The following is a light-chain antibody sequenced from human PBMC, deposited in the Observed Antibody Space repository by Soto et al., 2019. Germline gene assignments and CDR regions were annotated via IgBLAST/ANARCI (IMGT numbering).Light chain of an antibody. J-gene: IGKJ1*01. Sequence: DIVLTQTPLSSPFTLGQPVSISCRSTQSLVYSDGNTYLSWLQQRPGQPPRLLISKISNRFSGVPDGFIGSGAGTDFTLKISMVEAEDVGVYYCVQFAQFPSTFGQGNKLEIK. CDR2: KIS. CDR1: QSLVYSDGNTY. CDR3: VQFAQFPST. V-gene: IGKV2-24*01.